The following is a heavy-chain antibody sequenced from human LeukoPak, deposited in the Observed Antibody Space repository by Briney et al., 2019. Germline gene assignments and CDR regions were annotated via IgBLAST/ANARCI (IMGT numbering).Heavy chain of an antibody. CDR2: ISSSGSTI. V-gene: IGHV3-48*04. Sequence: GGTLRLSCAASGFSFRSHGMNWVRQAPGKGLEWVSYISSSGSTIYYADSVKGRFTISRDNAKNSLYLQMNSLRAEDTAVYYCAELGITMIGGVWGKGTTVTISS. J-gene: IGHJ6*04. CDR3: AELGITMIGGV. D-gene: IGHD3-10*02. CDR1: GFSFRSHG.